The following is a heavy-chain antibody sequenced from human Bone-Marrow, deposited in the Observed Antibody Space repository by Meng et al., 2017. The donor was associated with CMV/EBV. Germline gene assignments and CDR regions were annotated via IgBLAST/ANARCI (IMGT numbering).Heavy chain of an antibody. Sequence: SVKVSCKASGGTFSSYAISWVRQAPGQGLEWMGGIIPIFGTANYAQKFQGRVTITTDESTSTAYMELSSLRSEDTAVYYCARGDLFAVTTIYYYYGMDVWSQGTTVTVSS. V-gene: IGHV1-69*05. D-gene: IGHD4-11*01. CDR3: ARGDLFAVTTIYYYYGMDV. J-gene: IGHJ6*02. CDR1: GGTFSSYA. CDR2: IIPIFGTA.